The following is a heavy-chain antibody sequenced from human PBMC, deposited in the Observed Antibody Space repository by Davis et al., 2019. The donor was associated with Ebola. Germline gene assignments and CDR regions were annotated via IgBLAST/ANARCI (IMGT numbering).Heavy chain of an antibody. CDR3: ARVMLYALLEFGGMDV. CDR2: ISGYNGNT. V-gene: IGHV1-18*01. CDR1: GYSFTGYG. J-gene: IGHJ6*04. D-gene: IGHD2-8*01. Sequence: AASVKVSCKASGYSFTGYGINWVRQAPGQGLEWMGWISGYNGNTKYPQKLQGRVTMTTDSSTSTAYMELRSLRSDDTAVYYCARVMLYALLEFGGMDVWGKGTTVTVSS.